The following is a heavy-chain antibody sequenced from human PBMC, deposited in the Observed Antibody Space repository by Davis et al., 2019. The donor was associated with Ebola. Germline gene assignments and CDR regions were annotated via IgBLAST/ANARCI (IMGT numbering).Heavy chain of an antibody. CDR3: TKDKTMATQYWYFDL. J-gene: IGHJ2*01. CDR1: GFSFASYK. D-gene: IGHD4/OR15-4a*01. CDR2: IRRDGSNK. V-gene: IGHV3-30*02. Sequence: PGGSLRLSCAGSGFSFASYKMQWVRQAPGKGLEWVAFIRRDGSNKYYADSVKGRFTISRDNSKNTLYLQMNSLRAEDTALYYCTKDKTMATQYWYFDLWGRGTLVSVSS.